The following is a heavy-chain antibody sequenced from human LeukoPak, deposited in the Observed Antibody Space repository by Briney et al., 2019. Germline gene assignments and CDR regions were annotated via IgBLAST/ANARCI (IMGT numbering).Heavy chain of an antibody. CDR1: GGSISSSSYY. V-gene: IGHV4-39*01. D-gene: IGHD5-12*01. CDR3: ARLSPYSGYDYDFDY. J-gene: IGHJ4*02. CDR2: IYYSGST. Sequence: SETLSLTCTVSGGSISSSSYYWGWIRQPPGKGLEWIGSIYYSGSTYYNPSLKSRVTISVDTSKNQFSLKLSSVTAADTAVYYCARLSPYSGYDYDFDYWGQGTLVTASS.